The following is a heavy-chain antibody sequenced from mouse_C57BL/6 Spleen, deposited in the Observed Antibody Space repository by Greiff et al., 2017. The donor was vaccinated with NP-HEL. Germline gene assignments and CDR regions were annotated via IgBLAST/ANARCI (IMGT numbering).Heavy chain of an antibody. J-gene: IGHJ2*01. D-gene: IGHD2-3*01. CDR3: ARYSPDGYYDFDY. Sequence: EVKLVESGPGLAKPSQTLSLTCSVTGYSITSDYWNWIRKYPGNKLEYMGYISYSGSTYYNPSLKSRISITRDTSKNQYYLQLNSVTTEDTATYYCARYSPDGYYDFDYWGQGTTLTVSS. CDR1: GYSITSDY. CDR2: ISYSGST. V-gene: IGHV3-8*01.